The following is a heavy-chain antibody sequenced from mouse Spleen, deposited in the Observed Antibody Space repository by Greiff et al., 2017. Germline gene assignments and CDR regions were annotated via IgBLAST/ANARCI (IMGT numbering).Heavy chain of an antibody. CDR1: GFSLTSYG. CDR2: IWSDGST. CDR3: ARITTVDYAMDY. D-gene: IGHD1-1*01. J-gene: IGHJ4*01. Sequence: VMLVESGPGLVAPSQSLSITCTVSGFSLTSYGVHWVRQPPGKGLEWLVVIWSDGSTTYNSALKSRLSISKDKSKSQVFLKMNSLQTDDTAMYYCARITTVDYAMDYWGQGTSVTVSS. V-gene: IGHV2-6*02.